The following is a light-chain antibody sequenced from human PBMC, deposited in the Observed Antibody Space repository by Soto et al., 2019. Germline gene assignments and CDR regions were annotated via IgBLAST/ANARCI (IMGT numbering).Light chain of an antibody. CDR2: DAY. J-gene: IGKJ3*01. Sequence: DIQMTQAPSSLSASVGDRVTITCQASHDIGNSLNWYQDKPGQAPKLVIYDAYNLETGVPSTFSGNGYGTDFTFTIRSLRPEDIATYYCQKSDHLPLFGPGTKVDIK. CDR1: HDIGNS. CDR3: QKSDHLPL. V-gene: IGKV1-33*01.